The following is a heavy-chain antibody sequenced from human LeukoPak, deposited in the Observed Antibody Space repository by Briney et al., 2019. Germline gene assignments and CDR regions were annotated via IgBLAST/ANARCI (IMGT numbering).Heavy chain of an antibody. D-gene: IGHD6-6*01. V-gene: IGHV3-23*01. Sequence: GGSLRLSCAASGFTLSSYGMNWVRQAPGKGLEWVSAISDGGSDTFYADSVRGRFAISRDNSKNTLFLQMNSLRAEDTAVYYCAKRVPYSSSSVYFDFWGQGTLVTVSS. CDR3: AKRVPYSSSSVYFDF. J-gene: IGHJ4*02. CDR2: ISDGGSDT. CDR1: GFTLSSYG.